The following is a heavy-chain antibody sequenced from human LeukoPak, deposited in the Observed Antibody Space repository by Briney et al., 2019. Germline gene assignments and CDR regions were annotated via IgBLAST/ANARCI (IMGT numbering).Heavy chain of an antibody. V-gene: IGHV1-2*02. CDR1: GYTFTGYY. Sequence: GASVKVSCKASGYTFTGYYMHWVRQAPGQGLEWMGWINPNSGGANYAQKFQGRVTMTRDTSISTAYMELSRLRSDDTAVYYCARDGTAYYYDSSGYYEGGDAFDIWGQGTMVTVSS. CDR3: ARDGTAYYYDSSGYYEGGDAFDI. D-gene: IGHD3-22*01. J-gene: IGHJ3*02. CDR2: INPNSGGA.